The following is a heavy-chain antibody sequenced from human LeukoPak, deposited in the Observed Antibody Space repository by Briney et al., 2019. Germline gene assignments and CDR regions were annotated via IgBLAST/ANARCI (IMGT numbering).Heavy chain of an antibody. CDR3: ARDRRDLYYYYGMDV. CDR1: GFTFSSYW. V-gene: IGHV3-74*01. J-gene: IGHJ6*02. CDR2: INSDGSST. Sequence: GGSLRLSCAASGFTFSSYWMHWVRQAPGKGLVWVSRINSDGSSTSYADSVKGRFTISRDNAKNTLYLQMNSLRAEDTAVYYCARDRRDLYYYYGMDVWGQGTTVTVSS.